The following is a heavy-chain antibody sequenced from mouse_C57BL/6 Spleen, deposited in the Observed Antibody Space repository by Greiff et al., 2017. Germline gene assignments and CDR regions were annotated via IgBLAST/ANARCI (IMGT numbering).Heavy chain of an antibody. CDR1: GYTFTDYE. Sequence: VQLQQSGAELVRPGASVTLSCKASGYTFTDYEMHWVKQTPVHGLEWIGAIDPETGGTAYNQKFKGKAILTADKSTSTAYMELRSLTSEDSAVYYCTRLDYGSSYGYYAMDYLGQGTSVTVSS. CDR2: IDPETGGT. V-gene: IGHV1-15*01. J-gene: IGHJ4*01. CDR3: TRLDYGSSYGYYAMDY. D-gene: IGHD1-1*01.